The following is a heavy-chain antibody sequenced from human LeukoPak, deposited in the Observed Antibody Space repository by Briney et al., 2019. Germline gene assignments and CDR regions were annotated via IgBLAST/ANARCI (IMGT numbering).Heavy chain of an antibody. V-gene: IGHV4-4*07. D-gene: IGHD1-26*01. CDR3: ARENPVIVGASYFDY. Sequence: PSETLSLTCTVSGGSISSYYWSWIRQPAGKGLEWIGRIYTSGSTNYNPSLKSRVTMSVDTSKNQFSLKLSSVTAADTAVYYCARENPVIVGASYFDYWGQGTLVTVSS. CDR2: IYTSGST. J-gene: IGHJ4*02. CDR1: GGSISSYY.